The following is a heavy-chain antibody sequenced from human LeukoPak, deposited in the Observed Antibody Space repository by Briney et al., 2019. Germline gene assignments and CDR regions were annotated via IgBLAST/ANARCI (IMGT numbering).Heavy chain of an antibody. CDR1: GFTFSSYG. V-gene: IGHV3-30*03. D-gene: IGHD3-22*01. CDR3: ATDPFPYDSSGYPDY. Sequence: GGSLRLSCAASGFTFSSYGMHWVRQAPGKGLEWVAVISYDGSNKYYADSVKGRFTISRDNSKNTLYLQMNSLRAEDTAVYYCATDPFPYDSSGYPDYWGQGTLVTVSS. J-gene: IGHJ4*02. CDR2: ISYDGSNK.